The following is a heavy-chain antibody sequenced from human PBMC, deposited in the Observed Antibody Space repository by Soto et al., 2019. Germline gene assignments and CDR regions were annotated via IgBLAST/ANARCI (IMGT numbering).Heavy chain of an antibody. Sequence: SETLSLTCTVSGGSISSGDYYWSWIRQPPGKGLEWIGYIYYSGSTYYNPSLKSRVTISVDTSKNQFPLKLSSVTAADTAVYYCARDAVAAAGTGPYYYYGMDVWGQGTTVTVSS. D-gene: IGHD6-13*01. CDR2: IYYSGST. CDR1: GGSISSGDYY. CDR3: ARDAVAAAGTGPYYYYGMDV. J-gene: IGHJ6*02. V-gene: IGHV4-30-4*01.